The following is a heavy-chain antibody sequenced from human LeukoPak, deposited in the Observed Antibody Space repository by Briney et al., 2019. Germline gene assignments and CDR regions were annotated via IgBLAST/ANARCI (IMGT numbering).Heavy chain of an antibody. J-gene: IGHJ3*02. CDR3: ARLAFGGVIGI. Sequence: SETLSLTCTVSGGSISSSSYYWGWIRQPPGKGLEWIGSIYYSGSTYYNPSLKSRVTISVDTSKNQFSLKLSPVTAADTAVYYCARLAFGGVIGIWGQGTMVTVSS. CDR1: GGSISSSSYY. V-gene: IGHV4-39*01. D-gene: IGHD3-16*01. CDR2: IYYSGST.